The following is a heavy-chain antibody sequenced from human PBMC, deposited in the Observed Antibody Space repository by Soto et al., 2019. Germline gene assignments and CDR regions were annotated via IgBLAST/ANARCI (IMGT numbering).Heavy chain of an antibody. Sequence: EVQLVQSGAEVKKPGESLQISCKGSGYSFTSSWIGWVRQMPGKGLEWMGIIYPGDSETRYSPSFQGQVTISVDKSISTAYLQWSSLKASDTAVYYCARHGVDVWTGSGRSYVDYWGQGTLVTVSS. CDR3: ARHGVDVWTGSGRSYVDY. CDR2: IYPGDSET. CDR1: GYSFTSSW. V-gene: IGHV5-51*01. D-gene: IGHD3-10*01. J-gene: IGHJ4*02.